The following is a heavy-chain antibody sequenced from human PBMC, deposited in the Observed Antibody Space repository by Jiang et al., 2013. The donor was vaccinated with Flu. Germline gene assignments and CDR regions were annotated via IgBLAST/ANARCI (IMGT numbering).Heavy chain of an antibody. V-gene: IGHV3-9*01. CDR1: GFTFDDYA. D-gene: IGHD3/OR15-3a*01. J-gene: IGHJ6*02. CDR2: IWWNSATV. Sequence: GGLVQPGRSLRLSCAASGFTFDDYAMHWVRQAPGKGLEWVSGIWWNSATVGYADSVKGRFTISRDNARNSLFLQMNSLRVEDTALYYCAKDVRHGTYDLGHWDYYGMDVWGQGTTVTVSS. CDR3: AKDVRHGTYDLGHWDYYGMDV.